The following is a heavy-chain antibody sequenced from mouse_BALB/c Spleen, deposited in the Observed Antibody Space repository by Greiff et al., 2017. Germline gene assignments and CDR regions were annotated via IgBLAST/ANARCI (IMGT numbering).Heavy chain of an antibody. CDR2: IWGGGST. CDR3: ASPDYYGSSETLMDY. J-gene: IGHJ4*01. D-gene: IGHD1-1*01. V-gene: IGHV2-6-4*01. Sequence: VQLVESGPGLVAPSQSLSITCTVSGFSLSRYSVHWVRQPPGKGLEWLGMIWGGGSTDYNSALKSRLSISKDNSKSQVFLKMNSLQTDDTAMYYCASPDYYGSSETLMDYWGQGTSVTVAS. CDR1: GFSLSRYS.